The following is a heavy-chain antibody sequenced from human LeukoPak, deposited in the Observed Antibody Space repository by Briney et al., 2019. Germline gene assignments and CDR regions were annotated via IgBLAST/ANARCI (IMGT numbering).Heavy chain of an antibody. CDR3: AVLEGLS. J-gene: IGHJ4*02. V-gene: IGHV3-23*01. CDR1: GFTFSSYA. D-gene: IGHD3-3*02. Sequence: GGSLRLSCAASGFTFSSYAMSWVRQAPGKGLEWVSAISGSGGSTYYADSVKGRFTISRDNAKNSVQLQMNNLRAEDTALYYCAVLEGLSWGQGTLVTVSS. CDR2: ISGSGGST.